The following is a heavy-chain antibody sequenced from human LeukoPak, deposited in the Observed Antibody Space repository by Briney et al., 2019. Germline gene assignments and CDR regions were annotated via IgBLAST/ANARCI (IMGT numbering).Heavy chain of an antibody. J-gene: IGHJ4*02. CDR3: ASSGSGGSDY. CDR1: GGSFSGYY. D-gene: IGHD1-26*01. Sequence: SETLSLTCAVYGGSFSGYYWSWIRQPPGKGLEWIGEINHSGSTNYNPSLKSRVTISVDTSKNQFFLKLSSVTAADTAVYYCASSGSGGSDYWGQGTLVTVSS. CDR2: INHSGST. V-gene: IGHV4-34*01.